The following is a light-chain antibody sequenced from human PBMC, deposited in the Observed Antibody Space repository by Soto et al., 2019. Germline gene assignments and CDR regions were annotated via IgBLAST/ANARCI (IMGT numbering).Light chain of an antibody. CDR2: DVS. J-gene: IGKJ5*01. CDR3: QQYNNWPFS. V-gene: IGKV3-15*01. CDR1: QSVSSY. Sequence: EILLTQSPATLSLSPGARATLSCRASQSVSSYLAWYQQKPGQAPRLLIYDVSTRATGVPARFSGTGSETDFTLTISGLQSEDSAVYFCQQYNNWPFSFGQGTRLEIK.